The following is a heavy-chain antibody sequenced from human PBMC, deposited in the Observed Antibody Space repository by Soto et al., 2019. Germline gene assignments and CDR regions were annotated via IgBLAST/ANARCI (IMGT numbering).Heavy chain of an antibody. CDR2: ISAYNGNT. D-gene: IGHD3-10*01. CDR1: GYTFTSYG. CDR3: ARGWSNMVRGVIVPNWFDP. J-gene: IGHJ5*02. V-gene: IGHV1-18*01. Sequence: QVQLVQSGAEVKKPGASVKVSCKASGYTFTSYGISWVRQAPGQGLEWMGWISAYNGNTNYAQKLQGRVTMTTDTSTSTAYMELRSLRSDDTAVYCCARGWSNMVRGVIVPNWFDPWGQGTLVTVSS.